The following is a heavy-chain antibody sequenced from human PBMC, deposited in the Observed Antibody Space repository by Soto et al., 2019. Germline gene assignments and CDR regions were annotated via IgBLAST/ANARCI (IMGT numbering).Heavy chain of an antibody. D-gene: IGHD5-12*01. CDR3: AKDTSPFYSGYYGCYDY. CDR1: GFTFDDYA. Sequence: EVQLVESGGGLVQPGRSLRLSCAASGFTFDDYAMHWVRQAPGKGLEGVSGISWNSGSIGYADSVKGRFTISRDNAKNSLYLQMNSLRAEDTALYYCAKDTSPFYSGYYGCYDYWGQGTLVTVSS. CDR2: ISWNSGSI. J-gene: IGHJ4*02. V-gene: IGHV3-9*01.